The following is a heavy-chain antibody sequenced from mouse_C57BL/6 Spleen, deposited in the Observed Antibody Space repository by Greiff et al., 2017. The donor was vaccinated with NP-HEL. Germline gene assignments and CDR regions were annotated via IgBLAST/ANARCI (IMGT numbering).Heavy chain of an antibody. D-gene: IGHD1-1*01. Sequence: QVQLQQPGAELVRPGTSVKLSCKASGYTFTSYWMHWVKQRPGQGLEWIGVIDPSASYTNYNQKFKGKATLTVDPSSSTAYMQLSSLTSEDAAVYYCARGTTVVATDCDYWGKGTTLTVSS. CDR3: ARGTTVVATDCDY. CDR2: IDPSASYT. J-gene: IGHJ2*01. CDR1: GYTFTSYW. V-gene: IGHV1-59*01.